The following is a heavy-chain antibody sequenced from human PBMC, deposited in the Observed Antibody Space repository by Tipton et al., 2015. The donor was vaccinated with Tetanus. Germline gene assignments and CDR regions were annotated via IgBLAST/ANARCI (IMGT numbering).Heavy chain of an antibody. CDR1: GDSVSGYY. J-gene: IGHJ5*02. V-gene: IGHV4-59*02. CDR2: IYYSGST. D-gene: IGHD3-22*01. Sequence: LRLSCTVSGDSVSGYYWSWIRQPPGKGLEWVGYIYYSGSTNYNPSLKSRVTISVDTSKNQFSLKLSSVTAADTAVYYCARGAYSYDSSGYYYLLDPWGQGTLVTVSS. CDR3: ARGAYSYDSSGYYYLLDP.